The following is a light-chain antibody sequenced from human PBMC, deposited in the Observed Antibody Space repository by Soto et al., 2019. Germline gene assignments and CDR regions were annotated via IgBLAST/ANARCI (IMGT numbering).Light chain of an antibody. CDR2: EVN. J-gene: IGLJ1*01. CDR3: SSYAXXXXX. V-gene: IGLV2-8*01. CDR1: SSDVGGYNY. Sequence: QSALTQPPSASGSPGQSVAISCTGTSSDVGGYNYVSWYQQHPGKAPKLMIYEVNKRPSGVPDRFSGSKSGNTASLTVSGXQAEDEADYYCSSYAXXXXXFGTGT.